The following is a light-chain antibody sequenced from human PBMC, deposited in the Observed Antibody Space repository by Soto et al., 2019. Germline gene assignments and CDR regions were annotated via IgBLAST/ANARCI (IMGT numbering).Light chain of an antibody. CDR1: QSVSTTY. CDR3: QQYGSSRWT. Sequence: EIVLTQSPGTLSLSPGERATLSCRASQSVSTTYLAWYQQKPGQAPRLLIYGETSRGTGIPDRFSGSESGTHFTITRCRLDAEDVELYYCQQYGSSRWTFGQGTKVEIK. V-gene: IGKV3-20*01. CDR2: GET. J-gene: IGKJ1*01.